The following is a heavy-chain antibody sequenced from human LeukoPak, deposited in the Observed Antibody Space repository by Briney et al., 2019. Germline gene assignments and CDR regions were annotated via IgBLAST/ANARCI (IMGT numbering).Heavy chain of an antibody. Sequence: SETLSLTCTVSGGSISSYYWSWIRQPPGKGLEWIGYIYYSGSTNYNPSLKSRVTISVDTSKNQFSLKLSSVTAADTAVYYCARTYCSGGSCYSDYGGQGTLVTVSS. J-gene: IGHJ4*02. V-gene: IGHV4-59*01. CDR2: IYYSGST. CDR3: ARTYCSGGSCYSDY. CDR1: GGSISSYY. D-gene: IGHD2-15*01.